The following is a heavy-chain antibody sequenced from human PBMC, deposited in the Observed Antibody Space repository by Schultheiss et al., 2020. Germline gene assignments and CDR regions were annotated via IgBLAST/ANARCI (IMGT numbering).Heavy chain of an antibody. CDR3: ARDGLRVVVPAAMGYFDY. CDR1: GFTFSSYG. D-gene: IGHD2-2*01. CDR2: IWYDGSNK. J-gene: IGHJ4*02. Sequence: GESLKISCAASGFTFSSYGMHWVRQAPGKGLEWVAVIWYDGSNKYYADSVKGRFTISRDNSKNTLYLQMNSLRAEDTAVYYCARDGLRVVVPAAMGYFDYWGKGTLVTVSS. V-gene: IGHV3-33*01.